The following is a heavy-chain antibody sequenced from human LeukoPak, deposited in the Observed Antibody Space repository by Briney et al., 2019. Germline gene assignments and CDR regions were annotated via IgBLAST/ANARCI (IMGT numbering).Heavy chain of an antibody. CDR3: ARVYGSEIDY. D-gene: IGHD3-10*01. V-gene: IGHV3-30*09. CDR1: GFGLGSYN. CDR2: ISFNGNDK. J-gene: IGHJ4*02. Sequence: SGRSLRLSCAGSGFGLGSYNMYWIRQAPGKGLEWVTLISFNGNDKKYADSVKGRFAVSRDNSRNTVFLQMNSLRPEDTGLYYCARVYGSEIDYWGQGTQVIVSS.